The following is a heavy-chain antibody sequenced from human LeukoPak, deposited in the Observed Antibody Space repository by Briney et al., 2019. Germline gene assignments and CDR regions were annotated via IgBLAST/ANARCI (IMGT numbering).Heavy chain of an antibody. D-gene: IGHD3-3*01. CDR1: GFSLSTSGVS. V-gene: IGHV2-5*02. J-gene: IGHJ4*02. CDR3: AHIPIFGVTYYSFDY. Sequence: ESGPTLVNPPQTLTLTCTFSGFSLSTSGVSVGWIRQPPGKALEWLALIYWDDDKRYSPSLKSRLTITKDTSKTQVVLTMANMDPVDTATYYCAHIPIFGVTYYSFDYWGQGTLVTVSS. CDR2: IYWDDDK.